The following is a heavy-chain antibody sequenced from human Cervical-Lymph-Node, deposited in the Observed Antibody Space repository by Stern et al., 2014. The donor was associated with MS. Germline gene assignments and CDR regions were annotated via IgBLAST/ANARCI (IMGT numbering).Heavy chain of an antibody. CDR3: AREGGNTAEYFQH. CDR1: GFTFSSSG. J-gene: IGHJ1*01. Sequence: MQLVESGGGVVQPGRSLRLSCAASGFTFSSSGMHWVRQAPGKGLERLARIWDDGSNRYYADSVKGRFTISRDNSKNTLYLQMNSLRAEDTAVYYCAREGGNTAEYFQHWGQGTLVTVSS. D-gene: IGHD4-23*01. CDR2: IWDDGSNR. V-gene: IGHV3-33*01.